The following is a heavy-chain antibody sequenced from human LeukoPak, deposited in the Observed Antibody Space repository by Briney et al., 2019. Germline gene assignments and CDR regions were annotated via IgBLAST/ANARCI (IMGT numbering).Heavy chain of an antibody. D-gene: IGHD6-19*01. CDR3: ARDEAVAVSSLAFVV. J-gene: IGHJ3*01. CDR2: IYYSGST. V-gene: IGHV4-59*01. Sequence: PSETLSLTCTVSGGSISSYYWSWIRQPPGKGLEWIGYIYYSGSTNYNPSLKSRVTISVDTSKNQFSLKLSSVTAADTAVYYCARDEAVAVSSLAFVVWGQGTMVTVSS. CDR1: GGSISSYY.